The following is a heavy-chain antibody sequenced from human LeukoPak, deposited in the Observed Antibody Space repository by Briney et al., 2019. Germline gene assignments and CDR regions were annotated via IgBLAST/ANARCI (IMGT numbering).Heavy chain of an antibody. J-gene: IGHJ4*02. CDR1: GFTFSNYA. CDR2: ISGSGGTT. V-gene: IGHV3-23*01. Sequence: GGSLRLSCATSGFTFSNYAVSWVRQAPGKGLEWVSSISGSGGTTYYADSVKGRFTIYRDNSKNTLYLQMNSLRAEDTAVYYCAKDPYRASSGLVDYWGQGTLVTVSS. D-gene: IGHD5-12*01. CDR3: AKDPYRASSGLVDY.